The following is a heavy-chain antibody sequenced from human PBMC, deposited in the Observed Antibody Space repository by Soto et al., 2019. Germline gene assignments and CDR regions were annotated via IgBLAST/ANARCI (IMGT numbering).Heavy chain of an antibody. CDR2: INHSGST. Sequence: SETLSLTCTVSGGSISSYYWRWIRQPPGKGLEWIGEINHSGSTNYNPSLKSRVTISVDTSKNQFSLKLSSVTAADTAVYYCARDGFGGPYYFDYWGQGTLVTVSS. V-gene: IGHV4-59*01. D-gene: IGHD3-10*01. J-gene: IGHJ4*02. CDR3: ARDGFGGPYYFDY. CDR1: GGSISSYY.